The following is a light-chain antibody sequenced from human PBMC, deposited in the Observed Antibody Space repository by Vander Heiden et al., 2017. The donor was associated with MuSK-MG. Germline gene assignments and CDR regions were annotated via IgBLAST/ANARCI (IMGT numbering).Light chain of an antibody. CDR3: SSYAGSNNYV. V-gene: IGLV2-8*01. J-gene: IGLJ1*01. CDR1: SSDVGGYNY. CDR2: EVS. Sequence: QSALTQPPSASGSPGQSVTISCTGTSSDVGGYNYVSWYQQHPGKAPKLMIYEVSKRTAGVPDRFSGSKSGTTASLTVSGLQAEDDADYYCSSYAGSNNYVFGTGTKVTVL.